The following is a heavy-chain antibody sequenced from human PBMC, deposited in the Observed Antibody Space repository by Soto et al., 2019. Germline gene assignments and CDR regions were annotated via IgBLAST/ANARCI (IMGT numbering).Heavy chain of an antibody. J-gene: IGHJ3*02. V-gene: IGHV3-23*01. CDR3: AKDLYRDHAFDI. Sequence: PGGSLILSCAASGFTFSSYAMSWVRQAPGKGLEWVSAISGSGGSTYYADSVKGRFTISRDNSKNTLYLQMNSLRAEDTAVYYCAKDLYRDHAFDIWGQGTMVTVSS. CDR2: ISGSGGST. CDR1: GFTFSSYA. D-gene: IGHD2-8*01.